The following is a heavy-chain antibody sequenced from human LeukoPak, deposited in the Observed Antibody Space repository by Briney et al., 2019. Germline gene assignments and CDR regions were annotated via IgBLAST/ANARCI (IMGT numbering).Heavy chain of an antibody. V-gene: IGHV3-15*01. Sequence: NPGGSLRLSCAGSGFTSNNAWMTWVRQAPGKGLEWVGRIKSKTDGGTTDYAAPVKDRFTISRDDSKSTLYLQMNSLQTEDTGVYYCTTELVWFGVLAHWGQGTLATVSS. J-gene: IGHJ4*02. CDR1: GFTSNNAW. CDR2: IKSKTDGGTT. D-gene: IGHD3-10*01. CDR3: TTELVWFGVLAH.